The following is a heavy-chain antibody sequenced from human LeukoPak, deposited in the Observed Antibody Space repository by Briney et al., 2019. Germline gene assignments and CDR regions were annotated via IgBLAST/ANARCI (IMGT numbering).Heavy chain of an antibody. CDR3: AREYYDVWTGQRVYYYMGV. CDR2: MNPNSGNT. V-gene: IGHV1-8*01. CDR1: GYTYTSYD. D-gene: IGHD3-3*01. J-gene: IGHJ6*03. Sequence: GASVKLSCKASGYTYTSYDINGVRQATGLGLEWMGWMNPNSGNTGYAQKLQGRVTMTSNISISTADMELSSLRSEDTAVYYCAREYYDVWTGQRVYYYMGVWGKGTTVTVPS.